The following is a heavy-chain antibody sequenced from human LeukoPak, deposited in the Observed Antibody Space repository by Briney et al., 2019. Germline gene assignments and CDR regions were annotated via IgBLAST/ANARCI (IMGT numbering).Heavy chain of an antibody. J-gene: IGHJ4*02. CDR2: INHGGTT. V-gene: IGHV4-34*01. D-gene: IGHD3-10*01. Sequence: RASETLSLTCAVYGFSVSCYYWGWLGQPPGKGLGGRGEINHGGTTNYQPSLTSRVNISVATSKNKFSLKVSSVTAADRAVYYCARGNYGSGSYASKDYFDYWGQGTLVTVSS. CDR1: GFSVSCYY. CDR3: ARGNYGSGSYASKDYFDY.